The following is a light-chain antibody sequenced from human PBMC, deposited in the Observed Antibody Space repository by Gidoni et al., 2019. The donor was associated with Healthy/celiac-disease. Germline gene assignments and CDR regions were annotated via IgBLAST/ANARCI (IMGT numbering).Light chain of an antibody. CDR1: QSVLYSSNNKNY. J-gene: IGKJ3*01. CDR3: QQYYSTPFT. CDR2: WAS. Sequence: DVVMTQSPDSLAVSLCERATINCKSSQSVLYSSNNKNYLAWYQQKPGQPPKLLICWASTRESGVPDRFSGSGSGTDFTLTISSLQAEDVAVYYCQQYYSTPFTFGPGTKVDIK. V-gene: IGKV4-1*01.